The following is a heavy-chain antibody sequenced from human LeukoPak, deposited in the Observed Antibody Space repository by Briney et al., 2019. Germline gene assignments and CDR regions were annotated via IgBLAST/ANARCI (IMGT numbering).Heavy chain of an antibody. V-gene: IGHV3-21*01. Sequence: KPGGSLRLSCAASGFTFSSYSMNWVRQAPGKGLEWVSSISSSSSYIYYADSVKGRFTISRDNAKNSLSLQMNSLRAEDTAVYYCARDRSYGSGYYYYGMDVWGQGTTVTVSS. J-gene: IGHJ6*02. CDR2: ISSSSSYI. CDR1: GFTFSSYS. D-gene: IGHD3-10*01. CDR3: ARDRSYGSGYYYYGMDV.